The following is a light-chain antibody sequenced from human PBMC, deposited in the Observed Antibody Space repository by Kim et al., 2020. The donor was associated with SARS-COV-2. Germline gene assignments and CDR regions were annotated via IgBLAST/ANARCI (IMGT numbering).Light chain of an antibody. CDR3: MQGTHWPWT. CDR2: KVS. V-gene: IGKV2-30*02. Sequence: DVVMTQSPLSLPVTLGQPASISCRSSQTFVHSDGNTYLNWFQQRPGQSPRRLIYKVSNRDSGVPDRFSGSGSGTDFTLKISRVEAEDVGLYYCMQGTHWPWTFGQGTKVEIK. J-gene: IGKJ1*01. CDR1: QTFVHSDGNTY.